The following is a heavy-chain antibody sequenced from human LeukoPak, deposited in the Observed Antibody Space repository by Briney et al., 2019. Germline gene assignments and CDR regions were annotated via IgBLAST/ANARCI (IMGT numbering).Heavy chain of an antibody. CDR1: GYSISSGYY. J-gene: IGHJ4*02. CDR3: ARTLTPLRTGFDY. CDR2: IYHSGST. Sequence: SETLSLTCSVSGYSISSGYYWGCIRQPPGTWLEWIGSIYHSGSTYCNPSLKTRVSISVDTSKNQFSLRLSSVTAADTAVYYCARTLTPLRTGFDYWGQGTLVTVSS. V-gene: IGHV4-38-2*01. D-gene: IGHD4-11*01.